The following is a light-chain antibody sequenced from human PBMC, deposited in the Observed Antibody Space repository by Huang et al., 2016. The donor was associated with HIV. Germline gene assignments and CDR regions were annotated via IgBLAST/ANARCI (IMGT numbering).Light chain of an antibody. CDR1: HSRLHSDGNTY. J-gene: IGKJ1*01. CDR3: LQGTHWPQT. Sequence: DVVLTQSPLSLPVTLGQPASISCKSSHSRLHSDGNTYLNWFLQRQGQSPRRLIYKVSNREFGVPARFSGSGSGADFTLTISRVEADDIGVYYCLQGTHWPQTFGQGTKVEVK. V-gene: IGKV2-30*02. CDR2: KVS.